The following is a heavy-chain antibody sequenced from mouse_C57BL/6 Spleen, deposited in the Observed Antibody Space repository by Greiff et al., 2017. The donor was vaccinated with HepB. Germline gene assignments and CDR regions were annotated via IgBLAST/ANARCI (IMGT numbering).Heavy chain of an antibody. Sequence: QVQLQQSGPELVKPGASVKISCKASGYTFTDYYINWVKQRPGQGLEWIGWIFPGSGSTYYNEKFKGKATLTVDKSSSQAYMLLSSLTSEDSAVYFCAREALITTVVAPFKARPAMDDWGQGTSVTVSS. D-gene: IGHD1-1*01. V-gene: IGHV1-75*01. CDR2: IFPGSGST. CDR1: GYTFTDYY. CDR3: AREALITTVVAPFKARPAMDD. J-gene: IGHJ4*01.